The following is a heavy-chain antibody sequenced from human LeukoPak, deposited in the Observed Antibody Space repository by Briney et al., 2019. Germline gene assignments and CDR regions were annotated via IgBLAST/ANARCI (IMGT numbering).Heavy chain of an antibody. V-gene: IGHV4-39*01. Sequence: SETLSLTCTVSGVSISSSNSYWGWIRQPPGKGLEWIGSIYYSGNTYYNASLKSQVSISIDTSKNQFSLRLTSVTAADTAVYYCARGLSYCSNGICPFDYWGQGTLVTVSS. D-gene: IGHD2-8*01. CDR3: ARGLSYCSNGICPFDY. CDR1: GVSISSSNSY. CDR2: IYYSGNT. J-gene: IGHJ4*02.